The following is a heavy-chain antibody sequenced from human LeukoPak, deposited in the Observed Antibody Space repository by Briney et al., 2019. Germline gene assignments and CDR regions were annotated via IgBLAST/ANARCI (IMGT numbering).Heavy chain of an antibody. CDR1: AASIGSGGYY. J-gene: IGHJ6*03. CDR2: IHYSGST. Sequence: SECLSLACSVSAASIGSGGYYWGRARLHPGKGLEWTAHIHYSGSTYYSPSHKSRVSISVDTSKNQFSLKLSSVTAADTAVYFCARAVPFARQRWGYMDVWVKGTTV. D-gene: IGHD2-2*01. V-gene: IGHV4-31*03. CDR3: ARAVPFARQRWGYMDV.